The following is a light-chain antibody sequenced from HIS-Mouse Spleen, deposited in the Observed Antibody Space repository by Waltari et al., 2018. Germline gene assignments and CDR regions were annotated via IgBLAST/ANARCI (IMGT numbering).Light chain of an antibody. V-gene: IGKV1-5*03. CDR3: QQYNSYIFT. J-gene: IGKJ3*01. CDR2: KAS. Sequence: DIQMTQSPSTLYASVGDRVTITCRASQSISSWLAWYQQKPGKAPKLLIYKASSLESGVPSRFSGSGSGTEFTLTISSLQPDDFATYYCQQYNSYIFTFGPGTKVDIK. CDR1: QSISSW.